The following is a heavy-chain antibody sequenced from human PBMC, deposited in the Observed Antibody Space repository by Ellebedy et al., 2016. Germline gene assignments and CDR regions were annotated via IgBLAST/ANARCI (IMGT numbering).Heavy chain of an antibody. CDR1: HDNIKTFS. Sequence: GSLRLSCTVSHDNIKTFSWSWIRQPPGKPLEWIGDIFYNGTTIYHPSLKTRLTMSRDMSKKQFSVKMTSVTAADTAFYYCTGSVRASGWADPWGQGILVIVS. D-gene: IGHD6-19*01. CDR3: TGSVRASGWADP. V-gene: IGHV4-59*01. J-gene: IGHJ5*02. CDR2: IFYNGTT.